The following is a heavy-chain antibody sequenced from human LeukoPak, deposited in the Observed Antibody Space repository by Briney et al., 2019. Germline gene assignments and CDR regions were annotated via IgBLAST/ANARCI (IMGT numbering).Heavy chain of an antibody. CDR1: GFTFSSYS. CDR3: ARGLFRDYFDY. V-gene: IGHV3-21*01. D-gene: IGHD3-10*02. J-gene: IGHJ4*02. Sequence: GGSLRLSCAASGFTFSSYSMNWVRQAPGKGLEWVSSISSSSSYIYYADSVKGRFTISRDNAKYSLYLQMNSLRAEDTAVYYCARGLFRDYFDYWGQGTLVTVSS. CDR2: ISSSSSYI.